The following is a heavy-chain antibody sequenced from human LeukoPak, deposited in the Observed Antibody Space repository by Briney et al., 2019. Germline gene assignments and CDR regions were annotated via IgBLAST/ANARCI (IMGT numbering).Heavy chain of an antibody. CDR1: GFTFSDYS. CDR2: ISSESNHI. J-gene: IGHJ4*02. CDR3: ARDPDYYDSSGYYSYFDY. D-gene: IGHD3-22*01. Sequence: SGGSLRLSCAASGFTFSDYSMNWVRQAPGMGLEWVSSISSESNHILYADSVKGRFTISRDNAKNSLYLQMNSLRGEDTAVYYCARDPDYYDSSGYYSYFDYWGQGTLVTVSS. V-gene: IGHV3-21*01.